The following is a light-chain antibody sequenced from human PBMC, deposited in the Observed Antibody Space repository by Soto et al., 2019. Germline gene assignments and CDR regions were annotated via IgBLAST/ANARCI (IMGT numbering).Light chain of an antibody. Sequence: IVLTQSPGTLSWSPGERATLSCSASQSVSSSYLAWYQQKPGQAPRLLIYGASSRATGIPDRFSGSGSGTDFTLTISRLEPEDFAVYYSQQYGSSPWTFGQGTKVDIK. CDR1: QSVSSSY. CDR3: QQYGSSPWT. J-gene: IGKJ1*01. CDR2: GAS. V-gene: IGKV3-20*01.